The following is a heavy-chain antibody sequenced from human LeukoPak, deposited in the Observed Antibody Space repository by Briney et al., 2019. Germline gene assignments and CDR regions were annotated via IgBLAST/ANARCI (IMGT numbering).Heavy chain of an antibody. D-gene: IGHD3/OR15-3a*01. CDR1: GVSITSYY. CDR3: ARQTGSGLFILP. Sequence: SETLSLTGAVSGVSITSYYWTWIRLRPGKGLEWIAYIYHTGSTNYNPSLSSRVTISVDTSKNQFSLRLTSVTAADTAVYYCARQTGSGLFILPGGQGTLVTVSS. V-gene: IGHV4-59*08. J-gene: IGHJ4*02. CDR2: IYHTGST.